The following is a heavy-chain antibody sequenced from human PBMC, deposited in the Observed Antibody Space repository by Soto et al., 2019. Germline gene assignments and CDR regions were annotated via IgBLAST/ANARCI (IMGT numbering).Heavy chain of an antibody. CDR1: GFTFSNYG. CDR2: VSSSGGSA. V-gene: IGHV3-23*01. Sequence: EVQLLESGGGLVQPGGSLRLSCAASGFTFSNYGMSWVRQAPGKGLEWVSTVSSSGGSAHSADSVKGRFTISRDNPRNTLYLQMNSLRAEDTAVYYCAKDYDFWSGYQYAWDVWGQGTTVTVSS. D-gene: IGHD3-3*01. J-gene: IGHJ6*02. CDR3: AKDYDFWSGYQYAWDV.